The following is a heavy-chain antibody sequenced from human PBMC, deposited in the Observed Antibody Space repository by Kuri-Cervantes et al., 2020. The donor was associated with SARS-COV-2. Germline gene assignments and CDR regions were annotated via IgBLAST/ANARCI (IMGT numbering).Heavy chain of an antibody. J-gene: IGHJ3*02. V-gene: IGHV3-72*01. CDR3: VRGKNSFDI. CDR2: SRSKANRYTT. CDR1: GFIFSDHY. Sequence: GESLKISCVASGFIFSDHYLDWVRQAPGRGLEWVARSRSKANRYTTEYAASVKGRFTLSRDESKNSLYLQMNSLKTEDTAVYYCVRGKNSFDIWGQGTMVTVSS.